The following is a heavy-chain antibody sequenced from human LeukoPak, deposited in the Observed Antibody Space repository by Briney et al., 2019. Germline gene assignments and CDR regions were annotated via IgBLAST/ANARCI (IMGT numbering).Heavy chain of an antibody. CDR2: ITRSSSAK. V-gene: IGHV3-48*01. CDR3: TRDQEGSDY. Sequence: GGSLRLSCAASGFTFSSYAMSWVRQAPGKGLEWVSYITRSSSAKFYADSVKGRFTISRDNAENLLYLQMNSLRAEDTAVYYCTRDQEGSDYWGQGTLVTVSS. J-gene: IGHJ4*02. CDR1: GFTFSSYA.